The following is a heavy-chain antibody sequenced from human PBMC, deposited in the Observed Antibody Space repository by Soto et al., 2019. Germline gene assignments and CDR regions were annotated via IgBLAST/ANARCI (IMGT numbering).Heavy chain of an antibody. Sequence: SVKVSCKASGGTFSSYGISWVRQAPGQGLEWMGGIIPKYGRTNYAQNIKGRVTMTADVSTNTDYMELRSLRSEDTAVYYCGRSYTGTGPINCWGPGTRVTVST. D-gene: IGHD1-26*01. CDR3: GRSYTGTGPINC. CDR2: IIPKYGRT. V-gene: IGHV1-69*13. CDR1: GGTFSSYG. J-gene: IGHJ4*02.